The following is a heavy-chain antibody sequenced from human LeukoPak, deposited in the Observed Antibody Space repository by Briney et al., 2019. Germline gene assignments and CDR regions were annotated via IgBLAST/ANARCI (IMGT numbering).Heavy chain of an antibody. D-gene: IGHD3-10*01. CDR1: GFTFSSYP. Sequence: GGSLRLSCAASGFTFSSYPMSWVRQAPGKGLEWVSAISGSGGSTNYADSVKGRFTISRDNSKNTLYLQMNSLRAEDTAVYYCANLGQYASGSYEYYWGQGTLVTVSS. CDR3: ANLGQYASGSYEYY. CDR2: ISGSGGST. J-gene: IGHJ4*02. V-gene: IGHV3-23*01.